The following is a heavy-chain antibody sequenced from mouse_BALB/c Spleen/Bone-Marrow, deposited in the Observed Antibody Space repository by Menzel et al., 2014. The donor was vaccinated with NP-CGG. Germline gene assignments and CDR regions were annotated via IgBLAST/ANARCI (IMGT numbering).Heavy chain of an antibody. Sequence: QVQLKESGAELMKPGASVKISCKATGYTFSNYWIDWVKQRSGHGLEWIGEILPGSGTANYNEKFKGKATFTADTSSNTAYMQLSSLTSEDSALYYCARASVVPYYFDFWGQGTTLTVSS. CDR2: ILPGSGTA. CDR1: GYTFSNYW. CDR3: ARASVVPYYFDF. D-gene: IGHD1-1*01. V-gene: IGHV1-9*01. J-gene: IGHJ2*01.